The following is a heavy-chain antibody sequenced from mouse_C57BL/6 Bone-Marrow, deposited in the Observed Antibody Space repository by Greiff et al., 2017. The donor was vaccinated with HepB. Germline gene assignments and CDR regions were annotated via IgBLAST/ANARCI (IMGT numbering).Heavy chain of an antibody. CDR3: ARDYYGSSPAWFAY. CDR2: ISDGGSYT. Sequence: EVMLVESGGGLVKPGGSLKLSCAASGFTFSSYAMSWVRQTPEKRLEWVATISDGGSYTYYPDNVKGRFTISRDNAKNNLYLQMSHLKSEDTAMYYCARDYYGSSPAWFAYWGQGTLVTVSA. D-gene: IGHD1-1*01. V-gene: IGHV5-4*01. CDR1: GFTFSSYA. J-gene: IGHJ3*01.